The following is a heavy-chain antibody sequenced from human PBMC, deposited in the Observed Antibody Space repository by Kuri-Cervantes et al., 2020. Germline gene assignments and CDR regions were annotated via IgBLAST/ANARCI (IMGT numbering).Heavy chain of an antibody. CDR1: GFTFSSDA. CDR3: AKSYGDSSSWYLVLSSSAFDI. V-gene: IGHV3-23*01. Sequence: GESLKISCAASGFTFSSDAMSWVRQAPGKGLEWVSAISGSGGSTYYADSVKGRFTISRDNSKNTLYLQMNSLRAEDTAVYYCAKSYGDSSSWYLVLSSSAFDIWGQGTMVTVSS. J-gene: IGHJ3*02. CDR2: ISGSGGST. D-gene: IGHD6-13*01.